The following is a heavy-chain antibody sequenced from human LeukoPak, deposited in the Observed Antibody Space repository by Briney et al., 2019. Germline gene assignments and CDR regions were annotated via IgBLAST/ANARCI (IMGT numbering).Heavy chain of an antibody. CDR3: ARGREDYYDSSGYPPPFDY. J-gene: IGHJ4*02. V-gene: IGHV3-74*01. D-gene: IGHD3-22*01. Sequence: HPGGSLRRYCAASGFTFSSYWMHWVRQAPGKGLVWVSRINSDGSSTSYADSVKGRFTISRDNAKNTLYLQMNSLRAEDTAVYYCARGREDYYDSSGYPPPFDYWGQGTLVTVSS. CDR2: INSDGSST. CDR1: GFTFSSYW.